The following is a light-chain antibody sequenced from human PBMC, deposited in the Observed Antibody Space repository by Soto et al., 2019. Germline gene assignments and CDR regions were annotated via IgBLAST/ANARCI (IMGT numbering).Light chain of an antibody. J-gene: IGKJ5*01. CDR1: QSVSSC. V-gene: IGKV3-11*01. CDR2: DAS. Sequence: EIVLTQSPSTLSFSPGERATLSCRASQSVSSCLAWYQQKPGQAPRLLIYDASNRATGISARFSGSGSGTDFNLTISRLEQEDFAVYYCQQYGRSPITLGLGTRLEI. CDR3: QQYGRSPIT.